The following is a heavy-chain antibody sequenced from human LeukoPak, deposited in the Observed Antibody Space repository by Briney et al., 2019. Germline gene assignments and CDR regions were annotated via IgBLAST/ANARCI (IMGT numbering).Heavy chain of an antibody. Sequence: GGSLRLSCAASGFTFSTYGMHWVRQAPGKGLEWVAFIRYDGTNTYYADSAKGRFTISRDNSKNTLYVQMNSLRAEDTAVYYCARDVDTAGGFDYWGQGTLVTVSS. J-gene: IGHJ4*02. V-gene: IGHV3-30*02. CDR2: IRYDGTNT. CDR1: GFTFSTYG. CDR3: ARDVDTAGGFDY. D-gene: IGHD5-18*01.